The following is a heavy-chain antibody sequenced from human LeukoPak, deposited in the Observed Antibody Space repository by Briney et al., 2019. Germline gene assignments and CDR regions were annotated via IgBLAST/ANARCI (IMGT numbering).Heavy chain of an antibody. D-gene: IGHD1-14*01. CDR1: GGSISSSSYY. V-gene: IGHV4-39*07. CDR3: ATGLGKAFDI. CDR2: IYYSGST. J-gene: IGHJ3*02. Sequence: SETLSLTCTVSGGSISSSSYYWGWIRQPPGKGLEWIGSIYYSGSTYYNPSLKSRVTISVDTSKNQFSLKLSSVTAADTAVYYCATGLGKAFDIWGQGTMVTVSS.